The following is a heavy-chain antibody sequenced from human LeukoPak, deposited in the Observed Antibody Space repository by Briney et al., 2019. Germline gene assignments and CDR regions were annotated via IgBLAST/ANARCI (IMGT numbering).Heavy chain of an antibody. CDR1: GVSISDFH. CDR2: ITNSGDA. Sequence: SETLSLTCTVAGVSISDFHWSWLRQSPEQGLEWIGWITNSGDANYNPSLESRLAMSAETTKRPLSLRVTSVTGADTAVYYCARHVEHAAYFHHWGQGILVTVSS. J-gene: IGHJ4*02. V-gene: IGHV4-59*08. D-gene: IGHD1/OR15-1a*01. CDR3: ARHVEHAAYFHH.